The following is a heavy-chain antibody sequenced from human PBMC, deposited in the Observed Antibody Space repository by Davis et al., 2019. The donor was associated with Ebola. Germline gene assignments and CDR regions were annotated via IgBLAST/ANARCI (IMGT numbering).Heavy chain of an antibody. Sequence: GESLKISCAVSGFIVSNDYMSWVRQAPGKGLEWVSVIYTGGGTYYAESVKGRFTISRQNSKNTLYLQMNSLRAEDTAVYFSARARYYYGSATYYDSLDYYAMDVWGQGTTVTVSS. J-gene: IGHJ6*02. CDR2: IYTGGGT. CDR3: ARARYYYGSATYYDSLDYYAMDV. V-gene: IGHV3-53*04. CDR1: GFIVSNDY. D-gene: IGHD3-10*01.